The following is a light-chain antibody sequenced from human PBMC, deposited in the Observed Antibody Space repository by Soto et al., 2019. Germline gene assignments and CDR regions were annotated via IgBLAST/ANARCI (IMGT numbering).Light chain of an antibody. J-gene: IGKJ1*01. V-gene: IGKV3-20*01. CDR2: TAS. CDR3: QQYSTLPLT. CDR1: QSVTSSY. Sequence: EIVLTQSPGTLSLSPGDRATLSRRASQSVTSSYLAWYQQKPGQAPRLLIYTASNRAIGVPDRFSGSGSGTDFTLTISRVEPEDFALYFCQQYSTLPLTFGQGTKVEI.